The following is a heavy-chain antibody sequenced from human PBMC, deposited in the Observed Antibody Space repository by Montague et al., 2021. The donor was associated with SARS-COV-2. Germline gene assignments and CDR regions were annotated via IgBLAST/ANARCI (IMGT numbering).Heavy chain of an antibody. Sequence: SRNLSFAASGFPFSSYWMSWVRQAPGKGLEWVANIKQDGSDKYYGDSVKGRFTISRDNARNSLYLQMNSLRAEDTAVYYCARIDCSSISCPFDYWGQGTLVTVSS. CDR1: GFPFSSYW. D-gene: IGHD2-2*01. J-gene: IGHJ4*02. CDR3: ARIDCSSISCPFDY. CDR2: IKQDGSDK. V-gene: IGHV3-7*01.